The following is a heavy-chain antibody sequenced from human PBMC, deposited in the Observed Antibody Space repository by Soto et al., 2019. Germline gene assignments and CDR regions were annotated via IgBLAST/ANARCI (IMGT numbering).Heavy chain of an antibody. V-gene: IGHV3-23*01. J-gene: IGHJ4*02. D-gene: IGHD2-15*01. CDR2: ISGSGGST. Sequence: GGSLRLSCAASGFTFSSYAISWVRQAPGKGLEWVSAISGSGGSTYYADSVKGRFTISRDNSKNTLYLQMNSLRAEDTAVYYCAKAKEVYCSGGSCYSGPGGFDYWGQGTLVTVSS. CDR3: AKAKEVYCSGGSCYSGPGGFDY. CDR1: GFTFSSYA.